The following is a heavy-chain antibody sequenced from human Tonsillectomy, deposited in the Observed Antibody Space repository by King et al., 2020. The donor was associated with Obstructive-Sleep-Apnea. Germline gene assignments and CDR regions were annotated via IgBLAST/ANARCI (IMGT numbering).Heavy chain of an antibody. CDR1: GYTFTSYD. CDR3: ASLVPAARASYYYSGMDV. CDR2: MNPNSGNT. D-gene: IGHD2-2*01. V-gene: IGHV1-8*01. Sequence: QLVQSGAEVKKPGASVKVSCKASGYTFTSYDINWVRQATGQGLEWMGWMNPNSGNTGYAQKFQGRVTMTRNTSISTAYMELSSLRSEDTAAYYCASLVPAARASYYYSGMDVWGQGTTVTVSS. J-gene: IGHJ6*02.